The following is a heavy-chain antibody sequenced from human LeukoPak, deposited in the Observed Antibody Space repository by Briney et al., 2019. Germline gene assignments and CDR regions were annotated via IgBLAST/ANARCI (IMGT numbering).Heavy chain of an antibody. J-gene: IGHJ4*02. V-gene: IGHV4-4*07. CDR3: AREMYNSSWYYFDH. CDR1: GGSISSNF. D-gene: IGHD6-13*01. Sequence: SETLSLTCTVSGGSISSNFWSWIRQPAGKGLEWIGRIYGSGSNNYNPSLKSRVTMSVDTSKNQFSLKLRSVTAADTAVYYCAREMYNSSWYYFDHWGQGTLVTVSS. CDR2: IYGSGSN.